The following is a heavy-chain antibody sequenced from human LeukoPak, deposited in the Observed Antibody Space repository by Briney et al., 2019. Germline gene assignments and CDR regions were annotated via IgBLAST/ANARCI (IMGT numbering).Heavy chain of an antibody. D-gene: IGHD3-3*01. Sequence: PSETLSLTCAVYGGSFSGYYWSWIRQPPGKGLEWMGEINHSGSTNYNPSLKNRGTISVDTSKNQFSLKLSSVLAADTAVYYCAREGSGYYLSNNWFDPWGQGTLVTVSS. J-gene: IGHJ5*02. V-gene: IGHV4-34*01. CDR1: GGSFSGYY. CDR2: INHSGST. CDR3: AREGSGYYLSNNWFDP.